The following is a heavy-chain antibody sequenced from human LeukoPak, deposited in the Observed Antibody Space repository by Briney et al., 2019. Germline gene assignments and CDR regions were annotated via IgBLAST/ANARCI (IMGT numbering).Heavy chain of an antibody. Sequence: ASVKVSCKASGYTFTGYYMHWVRQAPGQGLEWMGWINPNSGGTNYAQKFQGRVTMTRDTSISTAYMELSRLRSDDTAVYYCARLSLDSSGWYGMNPWGQGTLVTVSS. CDR3: ARLSLDSSGWYGMNP. CDR1: GYTFTGYY. V-gene: IGHV1-2*02. J-gene: IGHJ5*02. CDR2: INPNSGGT. D-gene: IGHD6-19*01.